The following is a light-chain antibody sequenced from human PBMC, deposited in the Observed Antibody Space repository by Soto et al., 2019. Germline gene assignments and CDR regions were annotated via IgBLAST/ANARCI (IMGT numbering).Light chain of an antibody. CDR1: QDLTNF. V-gene: IGKV1-33*01. Sequence: DIPMTQSPTSLAASVGDRVTISCQASQDLTNFLNWYQQKPGEAPKLLIYDTTTLEEGVPSRFSGGGSGTDFTFTINGLQPGDAAIYSCQQYVNLPYTFGQGTKLEIK. J-gene: IGKJ2*01. CDR2: DTT. CDR3: QQYVNLPYT.